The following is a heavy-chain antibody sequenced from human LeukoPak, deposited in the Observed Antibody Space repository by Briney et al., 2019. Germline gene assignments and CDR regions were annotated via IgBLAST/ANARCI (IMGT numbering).Heavy chain of an antibody. D-gene: IGHD1-26*01. J-gene: IGHJ4*02. V-gene: IGHV3-23*01. CDR1: GFTFSSYG. CDR3: AKDRVGATSNPLDY. CDR2: ISGSGGST. Sequence: GGSLRLSCAASGFTFSSYGMHWVRQAPGKGLEWVSAISGSGGSTYYADSVKGRFTISRDNSKNTLYLQMNSLRAEDTAVYYCAKDRVGATSNPLDYWGQGTLVTVSS.